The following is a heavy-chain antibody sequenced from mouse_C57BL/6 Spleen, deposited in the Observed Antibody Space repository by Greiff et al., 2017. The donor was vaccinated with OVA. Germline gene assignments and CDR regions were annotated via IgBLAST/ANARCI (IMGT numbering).Heavy chain of an antibody. CDR3: AREGITTVVATPDY. Sequence: QVQLKQPGAELVKPGASVKLSCKASGYTFTSYWMHWVKQRPGQGLEWIGMIHPNSGSTNYNEKFKSKATLTVDKSSSTAYMQLSSLTSEDSAVYYCAREGITTVVATPDYWGQGTTLTVSS. J-gene: IGHJ2*01. CDR2: IHPNSGST. V-gene: IGHV1-64*01. D-gene: IGHD1-1*01. CDR1: GYTFTSYW.